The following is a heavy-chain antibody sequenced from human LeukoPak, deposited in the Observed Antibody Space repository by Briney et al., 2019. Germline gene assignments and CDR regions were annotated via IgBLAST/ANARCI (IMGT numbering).Heavy chain of an antibody. Sequence: GGSLRLSCAASGFTFSAYCMHWVRQTPGKGLVWVSRIDIDGSTTRYADSVKGRFTISRDNAKNTLYLQMNSLRGEDTAVYYCAKDRPNFYETSGSYYKIKGDFWGQGSLVTVSS. V-gene: IGHV3-74*01. CDR3: AKDRPNFYETSGSYYKIKGDF. CDR1: GFTFSAYC. CDR2: IDIDGSTT. D-gene: IGHD3-10*01. J-gene: IGHJ4*02.